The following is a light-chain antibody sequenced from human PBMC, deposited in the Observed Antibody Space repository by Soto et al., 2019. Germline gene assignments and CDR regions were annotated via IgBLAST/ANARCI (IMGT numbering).Light chain of an antibody. CDR3: GSITRSSTSV. J-gene: IGLJ1*01. Sequence: QSALTQPASVTGSPGQSITISCTGTSSDVGGYNHVSWYQQYPGTAPKFIIYEVTNRPSGVSDRFSGSKSGNTASLTISGLQPEDEGDYYCGSITRSSTSVFGTGTKLTVL. CDR2: EVT. CDR1: SSDVGGYNH. V-gene: IGLV2-14*01.